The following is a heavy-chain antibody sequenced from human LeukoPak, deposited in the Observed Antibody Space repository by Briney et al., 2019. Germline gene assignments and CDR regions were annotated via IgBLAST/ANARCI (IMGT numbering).Heavy chain of an antibody. V-gene: IGHV3-7*01. CDR3: ARGPGDFDASDI. D-gene: IGHD1-14*01. CDR2: IKENGNEQ. Sequence: GGSLRPSCEASGFTFSSYWMSWVRQAPGKGPEWVAHIKENGNEQYYADSVKGRFTISRDNVKQSLCLQMNSLRAEDTAVYYCARGPGDFDASDIWGQGTVVTVSS. CDR1: GFTFSSYW. J-gene: IGHJ3*02.